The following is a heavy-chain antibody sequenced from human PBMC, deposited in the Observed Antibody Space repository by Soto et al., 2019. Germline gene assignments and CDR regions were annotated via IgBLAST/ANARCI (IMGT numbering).Heavy chain of an antibody. D-gene: IGHD1-1*01. CDR3: IGMTAGLFDS. V-gene: IGHV1-18*01. CDR2: ISAYNGNT. CDR1: GYTVNTYA. J-gene: IGHJ5*01. Sequence: QVQLVQSGAEVKKPGASVKVSCKVSGYTVNTYAISWVRQAPGQGLEWVGWISAYNGNTNYAQNLQGRVTMTIDTSTTTAAIEVRSLRSDDTAVYYCIGMTAGLFDSWGQGTLVTVSS.